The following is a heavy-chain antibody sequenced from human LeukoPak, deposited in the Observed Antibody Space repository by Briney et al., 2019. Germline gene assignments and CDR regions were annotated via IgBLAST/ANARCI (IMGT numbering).Heavy chain of an antibody. CDR3: ARDKVGTSYFDF. V-gene: IGHV4-59*02. CDR2: VSNSGSGST. CDR1: GGSVNNYY. J-gene: IGHJ4*02. D-gene: IGHD1-26*01. Sequence: SETLSLTCTVSGGSVNNYYWNWLRQPPGKGLEWIGYVSNSGSGSTKYNPSLKSRLTVSLDTSKNQFSLRLSSVTAADTAIYYCARDKVGTSYFDFWGQGALVTVSS.